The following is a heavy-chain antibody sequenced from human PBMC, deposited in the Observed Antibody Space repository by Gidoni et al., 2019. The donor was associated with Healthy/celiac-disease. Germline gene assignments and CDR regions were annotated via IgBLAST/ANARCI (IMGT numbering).Heavy chain of an antibody. Sequence: EVQLVESGGGLVQPGGSLRLPCAASGFTVSSTYMSWVRQAPGKGLEWVSVIYSGGSTYYADSVKGRFTISRDNSKNTLYLQMNSLRAEDTAVYYCARSTPYYDFWSGYLPYFDYWGQGTLVTVSS. CDR3: ARSTPYYDFWSGYLPYFDY. D-gene: IGHD3-3*01. CDR2: IYSGGST. CDR1: GFTVSSTY. J-gene: IGHJ4*02. V-gene: IGHV3-66*01.